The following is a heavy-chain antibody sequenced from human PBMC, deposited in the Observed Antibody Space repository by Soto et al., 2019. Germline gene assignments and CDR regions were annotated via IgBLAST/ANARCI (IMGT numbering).Heavy chain of an antibody. Sequence: PSETLSLTCTVSGGSISSGGYYWSWIRQHPGKGLEWIGYIYYSGSTYYNPSLKSRVTISVDTSKNQFSLKLSSVAAADTAVYYCARDSVFRGWGKDYYYMDVWGKGTTVTVSS. CDR2: IYYSGST. J-gene: IGHJ6*03. D-gene: IGHD7-27*01. CDR3: ARDSVFRGWGKDYYYMDV. CDR1: GGSISSGGYY. V-gene: IGHV4-31*03.